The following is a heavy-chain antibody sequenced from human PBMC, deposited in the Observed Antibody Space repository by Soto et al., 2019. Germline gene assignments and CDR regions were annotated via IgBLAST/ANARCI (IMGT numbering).Heavy chain of an antibody. CDR3: ASSSFSRGDYFDY. J-gene: IGHJ4*02. V-gene: IGHV3-7*03. Sequence: PGGSLRLSCAASGFTFSSYWMSWVRQAPGKGLEWVANIKQDGSEKYYVDSVKGRFTISRDNAKNSLYLQMNSLRAEDTAVYYCASSSFSRGDYFDYWGQGTLVTVS. D-gene: IGHD3-10*01. CDR1: GFTFSSYW. CDR2: IKQDGSEK.